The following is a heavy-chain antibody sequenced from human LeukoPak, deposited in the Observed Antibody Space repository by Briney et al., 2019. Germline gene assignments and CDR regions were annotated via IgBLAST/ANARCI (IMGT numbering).Heavy chain of an antibody. V-gene: IGHV3-7*01. D-gene: IGHD6-19*01. CDR3: ARTYSSGWPRAFDI. J-gene: IGHJ3*02. Sequence: GGSLRLSCAASGFTFSSYWMSWVRQAPGKGLEWVANIKQDGSEKYYVDSVKGRFTISRDNAKNSLYLQVSSLRAGDTAVYYCARTYSSGWPRAFDIWGQGTMVTVSS. CDR1: GFTFSSYW. CDR2: IKQDGSEK.